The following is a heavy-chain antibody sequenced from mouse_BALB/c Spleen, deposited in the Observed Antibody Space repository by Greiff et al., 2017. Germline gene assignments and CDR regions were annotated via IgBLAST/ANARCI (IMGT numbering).Heavy chain of an antibody. V-gene: IGHV1S81*02. CDR3: TIGNYFAY. CDR1: GYTFTSYY. J-gene: IGHJ3*01. D-gene: IGHD2-1*01. Sequence: VKLVESGAELVKPGASVKLSCKASGYTFTSYYMYWVKQRPGQGLEWIGEINPSNGGTNFNEKFKSKATLTVDKSSSTAYMQLSSLTSEDSAVYYCTIGNYFAYWGQGTLVTVSA. CDR2: INPSNGGT.